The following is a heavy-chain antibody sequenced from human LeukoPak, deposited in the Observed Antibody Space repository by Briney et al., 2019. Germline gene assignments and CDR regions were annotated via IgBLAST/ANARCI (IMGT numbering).Heavy chain of an antibody. J-gene: IGHJ4*02. CDR3: VRGHYYYGVHY. V-gene: IGHV1-2*02. D-gene: IGHD3-22*01. CDR1: GYTFTGYY. CDR2: INPNSGGT. Sequence: ASVKVSCKASGYTFTGYYMHWVRQAPGQGLEWMGWINPNSGGTNYAQKFQGGVTMTSDTSISTVHMEVSRLKSDDTAVYYCVRGHYYYGVHYWGQGTLVTVSS.